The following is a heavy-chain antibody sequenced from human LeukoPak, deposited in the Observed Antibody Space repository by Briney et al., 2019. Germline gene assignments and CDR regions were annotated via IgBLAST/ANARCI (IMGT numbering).Heavy chain of an antibody. CDR1: GGSISSGGYY. J-gene: IGHJ4*02. D-gene: IGHD1-1*01. Sequence: SETLSLTCTVSGGSISSGGYYWSWIRQHPGKGLEWIGYIYYSGSTYYNPSLKSRVTISVDTSKNQFSLKLSSVTAADTAVYYCARGETGTTLDYWGQGTLVTVSS. CDR3: ARGETGTTLDY. CDR2: IYYSGST. V-gene: IGHV4-61*08.